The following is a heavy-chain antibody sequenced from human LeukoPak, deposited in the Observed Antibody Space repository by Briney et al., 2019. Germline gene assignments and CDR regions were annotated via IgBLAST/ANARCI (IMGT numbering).Heavy chain of an antibody. Sequence: GGSLRLSYAASGFTFSSYVMSWVRQAPGKGLEWVSVISGSGATTYYADSVKGRFTVSRDNSKNTLYLQMNSLRAEDTAVYYCAKDLYEAAWGQGTLVTVSS. CDR2: ISGSGATT. J-gene: IGHJ5*02. CDR1: GFTFSSYV. D-gene: IGHD3-3*01. V-gene: IGHV3-23*01. CDR3: AKDLYEAA.